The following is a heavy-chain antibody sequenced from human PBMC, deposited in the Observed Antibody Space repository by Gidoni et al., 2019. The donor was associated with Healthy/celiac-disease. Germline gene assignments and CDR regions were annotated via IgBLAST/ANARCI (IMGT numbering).Heavy chain of an antibody. D-gene: IGHD2-21*02. V-gene: IGHV4-34*01. CDR3: ARGGGWWLVTVGFDP. CDR1: GGSFSGYY. J-gene: IGHJ5*02. Sequence: QVQLQQWGAGLLKPSETLSLTCAVYGGSFSGYYWSWIRQPPGKGLEWIGEINHSGSTNYNPSLKSRVTISVDTSKNQFSLKLSSVTAADTAVYYCARGGGWWLVTVGFDPWGQGTLVTVSS. CDR2: INHSGST.